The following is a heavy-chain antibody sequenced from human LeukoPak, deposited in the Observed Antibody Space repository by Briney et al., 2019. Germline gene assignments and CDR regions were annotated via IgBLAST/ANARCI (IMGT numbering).Heavy chain of an antibody. CDR2: INHSGST. CDR3: ASFAYYDFWSGYYTPYYYYGMDV. CDR1: GGSFSGYY. V-gene: IGHV4-34*01. D-gene: IGHD3-3*01. J-gene: IGHJ6*02. Sequence: SETLSLTCAVYGGSFSGYYWSWIRQPPGKGLEWIGEINHSGSTNYNPSLKSRVTISVDTSKNQFSLKLSSVTAADTAVYYCASFAYYDFWSGYYTPYYYYGMDVWGQGTAVTVSS.